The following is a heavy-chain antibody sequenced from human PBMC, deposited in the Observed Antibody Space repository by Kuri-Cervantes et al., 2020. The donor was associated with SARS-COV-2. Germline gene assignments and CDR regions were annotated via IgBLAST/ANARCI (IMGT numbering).Heavy chain of an antibody. Sequence: GGSLRLSCVPSQFTFSSYNMHWVRQAPGKGLEWVAYIRYDGNEKYYADSVKGRFTISRDNSKNTLYLQMNSLRAEDTAVYYCASRYSSSWYAVDYWGQGTLVTVSS. V-gene: IGHV3-30*02. CDR3: ASRYSSSWYAVDY. J-gene: IGHJ4*02. CDR2: IRYDGNEK. CDR1: QFTFSSYN. D-gene: IGHD6-13*01.